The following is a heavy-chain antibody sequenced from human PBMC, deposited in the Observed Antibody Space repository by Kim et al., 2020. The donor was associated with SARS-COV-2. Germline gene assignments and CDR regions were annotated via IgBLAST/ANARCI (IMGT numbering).Heavy chain of an antibody. D-gene: IGHD2-21*02. V-gene: IGHV1-18*04. CDR2: ISAYNGNT. CDR1: GYTFTSYG. Sequence: ASVKVSCKASGYTFTSYGISWVRQAPGQGLEWMGWISAYNGNTNYAQKLQGRVTMTTDTSTSTAYMELRSLRSDDTAVYYCARVRVVGTAIRPYYYYYGMDAWGQGATVTVSS. CDR3: ARVRVVGTAIRPYYYYYGMDA. J-gene: IGHJ6*02.